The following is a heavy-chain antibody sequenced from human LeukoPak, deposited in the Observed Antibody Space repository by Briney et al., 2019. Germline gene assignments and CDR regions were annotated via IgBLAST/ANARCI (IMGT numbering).Heavy chain of an antibody. CDR3: ARVAAAMGDY. D-gene: IGHD5-18*01. V-gene: IGHV1-2*02. J-gene: IGHJ4*02. CDR2: INPKSGGT. Sequence: ASVNVSCKASGYTFTGYYMHWVRQAPGQGLEWMGWINPKSGGTHYAQNFQGRVTMTRDTSISTAYLELSRLTSDDTAVYYCARVAAAMGDYWGQGTLVTVSS. CDR1: GYTFTGYY.